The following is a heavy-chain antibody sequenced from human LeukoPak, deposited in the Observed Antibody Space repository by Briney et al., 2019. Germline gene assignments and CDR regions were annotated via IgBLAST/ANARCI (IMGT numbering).Heavy chain of an antibody. V-gene: IGHV3-48*04. D-gene: IGHD4-17*01. J-gene: IGHJ4*02. CDR2: ITSSSSSM. CDR3: ARVIGSYGDSAY. CDR1: GFTFSSYS. Sequence: GGSLRLSCAASGFTFSSYSMNWVRQAPGKGLEWISYITSSSSSMYYADSVKGRFTISRDNAKNSLYLQMNGLRAEDTAVYYCARVIGSYGDSAYWGQGTLVTVSS.